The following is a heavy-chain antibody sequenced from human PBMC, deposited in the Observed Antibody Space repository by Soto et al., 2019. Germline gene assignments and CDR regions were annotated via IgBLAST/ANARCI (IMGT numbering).Heavy chain of an antibody. J-gene: IGHJ6*02. D-gene: IGHD3-3*01. Sequence: APVDISCGSWRYRFCSSGVDGALQTPGQALELMGWINPNSGGTNYAQKFQGWVTMTRDTSISTAYMELSRLRSDDTAVYYCARAPALRFLEWLSGYYYGMDVCGQGTTVTVSS. V-gene: IGHV1-2*04. CDR1: RYRFCSSG. CDR3: ARAPALRFLEWLSGYYYGMDV. CDR2: INPNSGGT.